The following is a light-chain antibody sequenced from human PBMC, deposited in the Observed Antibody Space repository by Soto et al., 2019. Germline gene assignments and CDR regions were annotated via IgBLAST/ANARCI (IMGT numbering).Light chain of an antibody. CDR1: SSNIGGNS. Sequence: VPTQPPSVSSAAGQKVTISCSGSSSNIGGNSVSWYQQLPGTAPKLLIYDDNKRPSGIPDRFSGSKSGTSATLGITGFQTGDEADYYCGSWDSSLSAYVFGTGTKVTVL. J-gene: IGLJ1*01. V-gene: IGLV1-51*01. CDR2: DDN. CDR3: GSWDSSLSAYV.